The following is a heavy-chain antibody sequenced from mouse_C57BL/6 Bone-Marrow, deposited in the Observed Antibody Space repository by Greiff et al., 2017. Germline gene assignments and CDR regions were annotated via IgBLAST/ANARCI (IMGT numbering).Heavy chain of an antibody. Sequence: QVQLQQPGTELVKPGASVKLSCKASGYTFTSYWMHWVKQRPGQGLEWIGNINPSNGCTNYNEKFKSKATLTVDKSSSTAYMQLSSLTSEDSAVYYCARSPYGSSYGLYYAMDYWGQGTSVTVSS. D-gene: IGHD1-1*01. CDR1: GYTFTSYW. CDR2: INPSNGCT. V-gene: IGHV1-53*01. CDR3: ARSPYGSSYGLYYAMDY. J-gene: IGHJ4*01.